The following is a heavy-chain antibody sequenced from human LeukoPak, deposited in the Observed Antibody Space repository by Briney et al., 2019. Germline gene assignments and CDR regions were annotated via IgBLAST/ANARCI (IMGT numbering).Heavy chain of an antibody. CDR3: ARAISPVAYYGMDV. CDR2: FDPEDVET. J-gene: IGHJ6*02. Sequence: ASVKVSCKVSGNTFTDLSMNWVRQAPGKGLEWMGGFDPEDVETIYAQKFQGRVTMTEDTSTATAYMDLSSLRPDDTAVYYCARAISPVAYYGMDVWGQGTTVTVSS. D-gene: IGHD3-3*01. CDR1: GNTFTDLS. V-gene: IGHV1-24*01.